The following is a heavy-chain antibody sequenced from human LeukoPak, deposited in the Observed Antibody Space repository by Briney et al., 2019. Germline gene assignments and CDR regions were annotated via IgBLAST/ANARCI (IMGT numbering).Heavy chain of an antibody. CDR1: GFTFSSYS. V-gene: IGHV3-21*01. CDR3: AKDDDWGRYKH. D-gene: IGHD3-16*01. Sequence: SGGSLRLSCAASGFTFSSYSMNWVRQAPGKGLEWVSSISSSSSYIYYADSVKGRFTISRDNAKNSLYLQMNSLRAEDTAVYYCAKDDDWGRYKHWGQGTLVTVSS. J-gene: IGHJ1*01. CDR2: ISSSSSYI.